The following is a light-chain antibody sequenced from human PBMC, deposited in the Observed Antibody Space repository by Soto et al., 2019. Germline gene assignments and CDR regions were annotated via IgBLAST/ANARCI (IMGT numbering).Light chain of an antibody. Sequence: QSALTQPASVSGSPGQSITISCTGTSSDVGGYNFVSWYQQHPGKAPKLLIYEVSNRPSGVSRRFSGSKSGSTASLTISGLQTEDEADYYCSTYTNTNTLEFGGGTKVTVL. V-gene: IGLV2-14*01. J-gene: IGLJ2*01. CDR2: EVS. CDR3: STYTNTNTLE. CDR1: SSDVGGYNF.